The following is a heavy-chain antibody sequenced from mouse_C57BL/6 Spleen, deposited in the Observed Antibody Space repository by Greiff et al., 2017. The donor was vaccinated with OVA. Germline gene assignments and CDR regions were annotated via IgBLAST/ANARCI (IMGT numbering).Heavy chain of an antibody. Sequence: QVQLQQPGAELVKPGASVKMSCKASGYTFTSYWITWVKQRPGQGLEWIGDIYPGSGSTNYNEKFKSKATLTVDTSSSTAYMKLSSLTSEGSAVYSCARWDGYDALDYWGQGTSVTVSS. D-gene: IGHD2-3*01. J-gene: IGHJ4*01. V-gene: IGHV1-55*01. CDR3: ARWDGYDALDY. CDR2: IYPGSGST. CDR1: GYTFTSYW.